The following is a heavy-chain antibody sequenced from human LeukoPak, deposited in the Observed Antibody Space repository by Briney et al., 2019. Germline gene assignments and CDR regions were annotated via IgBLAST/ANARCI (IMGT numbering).Heavy chain of an antibody. V-gene: IGHV1-18*01. CDR2: VSAFNGNT. D-gene: IGHD1-26*01. Sequence: GASVTVSYMPSRYTFNLYGIIWVRQAPGQGLEWMGWVSAFNGNTDYAPKLQGRVTMTTDTSTTTAYMELRSLTSDDTAVYYCARRGGSYSHSDFWGQGTLVTVSS. CDR3: ARRGGSYSHSDF. CDR1: RYTFNLYG. J-gene: IGHJ4*02.